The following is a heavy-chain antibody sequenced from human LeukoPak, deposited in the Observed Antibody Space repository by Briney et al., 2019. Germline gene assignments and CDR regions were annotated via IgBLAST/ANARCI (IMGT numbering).Heavy chain of an antibody. D-gene: IGHD5-24*01. Sequence: GGSLRLSCAASGFTFTDYWMHWVRQAPGKGLVWVSHINSYGSTTYADSVKGRFTISRDNAKNSLYLQMNSLRDEDTAVYYCARAQDPTILSYFDYWGQGTLVTVSS. V-gene: IGHV3-74*03. CDR1: GFTFTDYW. CDR3: ARAQDPTILSYFDY. CDR2: INSYGST. J-gene: IGHJ4*02.